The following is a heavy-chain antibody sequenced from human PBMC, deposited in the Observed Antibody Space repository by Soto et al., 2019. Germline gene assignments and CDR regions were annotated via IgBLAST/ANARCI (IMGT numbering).Heavy chain of an antibody. Sequence: ASGKVSCKVSGYTLTELSMHWVRQAPGKGLEWMGGLDPEDGETIYAQKFQGRVTMTEDTSTDTAYMELSSLRSEDTAVYYCASGIAVAGTVEYWGQGTLVTVSS. CDR1: GYTLTELS. J-gene: IGHJ4*02. CDR2: LDPEDGET. V-gene: IGHV1-24*01. D-gene: IGHD6-19*01. CDR3: ASGIAVAGTVEY.